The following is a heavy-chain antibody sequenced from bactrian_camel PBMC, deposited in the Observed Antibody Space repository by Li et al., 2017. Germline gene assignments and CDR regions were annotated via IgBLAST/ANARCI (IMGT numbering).Heavy chain of an antibody. D-gene: IGHD2*01. CDR3: AVDLGNGGYCNVGPRSRPRFGY. CDR1: DYAYEFDC. CDR2: IYLNSHRA. Sequence: VQLVESGGGSAQPGGSLTLYCASPDYAYEFDCMGWFRQVPGKERERVASIYLNSHRAIYGSSVKGRFTISQDSAKTTAILQMTDLKPEDSAMYYCAVDLGNGGYCNVGPRSRPRFGYWGQGTQVTVS. V-gene: IGHV3S1*01. J-gene: IGHJ6*01.